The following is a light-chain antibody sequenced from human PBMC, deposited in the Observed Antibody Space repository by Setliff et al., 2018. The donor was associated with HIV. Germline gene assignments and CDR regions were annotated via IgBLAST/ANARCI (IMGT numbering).Light chain of an antibody. CDR2: DVT. J-gene: IGLJ1*01. CDR3: CSYTSSLTYV. V-gene: IGLV2-14*03. CDR1: SSDVGSYNF. Sequence: QSVLTQPASVSGSPGQSITLSCTGTSSDVGSYNFVSWYQQRPGRAPKLMIYDVTKRPSGVSDRFSGSKSGNTASLTISGLQTEDEVDYYCCSYTSSLTYVFGTGTKGTVL.